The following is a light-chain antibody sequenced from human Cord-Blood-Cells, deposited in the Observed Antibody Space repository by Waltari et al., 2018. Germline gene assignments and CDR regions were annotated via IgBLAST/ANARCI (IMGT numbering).Light chain of an antibody. Sequence: DIVMTQSPDSLAVSLGERATINCKSSQSVLLRSNNKNYLAWYHQKPGQPPKLLIYWASTRESGVPDRFSGSGSGTDFTLTISSLQAEDVAVYYCQQYYSTRTFGQGTKVEIK. CDR1: QSVLLRSNNKNY. V-gene: IGKV4-1*01. J-gene: IGKJ1*01. CDR3: QQYYSTRT. CDR2: WAS.